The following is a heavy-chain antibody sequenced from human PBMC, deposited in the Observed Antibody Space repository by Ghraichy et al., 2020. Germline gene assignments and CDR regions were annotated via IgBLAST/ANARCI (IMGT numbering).Heavy chain of an antibody. D-gene: IGHD1-1*01. Sequence: GGSLRLSCAASGFTFGSYWMSWVRQAPGKGLEWVANIKHDGVEKYYVDSVKGRFTISRDNAKNSLSLQMISLRAEDTALYYCATSSISQGPGSHWDGGALDHWDQGTPLPVSS. J-gene: IGHJ4*02. CDR2: IKHDGVEK. V-gene: IGHV3-7*01. CDR1: GFTFGSYW. CDR3: ATSSISQGPGSHWDGGALDH.